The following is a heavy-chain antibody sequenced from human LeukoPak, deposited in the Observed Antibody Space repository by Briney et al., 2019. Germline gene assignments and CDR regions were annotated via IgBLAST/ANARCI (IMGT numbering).Heavy chain of an antibody. J-gene: IGHJ4*02. D-gene: IGHD3-10*01. V-gene: IGHV3-48*04. CDR2: ISSSGSTI. CDR3: AKDWSYYGSGSYYDY. CDR1: GFSFSSYA. Sequence: GGSLRLSCAASGFSFSSYAMNWVRQAPGKGLEWVSYISSSGSTIYYADSVKGRFTISRDNAKNSLYLQMNSLRAEDTALYYCAKDWSYYGSGSYYDYWGQGTLVTVSS.